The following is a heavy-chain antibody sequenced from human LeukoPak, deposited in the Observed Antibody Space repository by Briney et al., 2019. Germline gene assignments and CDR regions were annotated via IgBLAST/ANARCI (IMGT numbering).Heavy chain of an antibody. CDR3: ARDGRLRIQLWNFDY. CDR1: GYTFTSYG. J-gene: IGHJ4*02. CDR2: ISAYNGNT. V-gene: IGHV1-18*01. D-gene: IGHD5-18*01. Sequence: ASVKVSCKASGYTFTSYGISWVRQAPGQGLEWMGWISAYNGNTNYAQKLQGRVTMTRDTSTSTVYMELSSLRSEDTAVYYCARDGRLRIQLWNFDYWGQGTLVTVSS.